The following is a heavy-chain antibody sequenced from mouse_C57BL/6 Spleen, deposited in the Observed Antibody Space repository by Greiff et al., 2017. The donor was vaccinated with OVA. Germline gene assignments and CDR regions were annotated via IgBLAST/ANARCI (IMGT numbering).Heavy chain of an antibody. J-gene: IGHJ4*01. D-gene: IGHD2-1*01. V-gene: IGHV1-26*01. CDR2: INPNNGGT. Sequence: EVQLQESGPELVKPGASVKISCKASGYTFTDYYMTWVKQSHGKSLEWMGEINPNNGGTTYNQKFKGKATLTVDKSSSTDYMELRSLTSEDAAVENWARWGVMRHVYAMDYWGQGTSVTVAS. CDR1: GYTFTDYY. CDR3: ARWGVMRHVYAMDY.